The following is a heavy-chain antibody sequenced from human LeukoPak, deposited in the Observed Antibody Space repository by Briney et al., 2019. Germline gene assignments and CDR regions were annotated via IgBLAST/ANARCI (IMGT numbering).Heavy chain of an antibody. V-gene: IGHV3-30*18. CDR1: GFTFNNYG. Sequence: PGKSLRLSCAASGFTFNNYGMHWVRQAPGKGLEWVAVISYDGGDIHYPDSVKGRFTISRDISTDTLWLQMDSLRTEDTAVYYCAKGPLRGTAAAIDYWGQGTLVTVSS. CDR3: AKGPLRGTAAAIDY. J-gene: IGHJ4*02. CDR2: ISYDGGDI. D-gene: IGHD2-2*01.